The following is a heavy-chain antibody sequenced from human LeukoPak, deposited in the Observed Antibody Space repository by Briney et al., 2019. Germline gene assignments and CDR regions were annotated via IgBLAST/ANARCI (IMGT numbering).Heavy chain of an antibody. V-gene: IGHV1-2*02. CDR1: GYTFTGYY. D-gene: IGHD3-22*01. CDR2: INPNSGGT. CDR3: ARVPYDSSGSIDY. Sequence: ASVKVSCKASGYTFTGYYMHWVRQAPGQGLEWMGWINPNSGGTNYAQKFQGRVTMTRHTSISTAYMELSRLRSDDTAVYYCARVPYDSSGSIDYWGQGTLVTVSS. J-gene: IGHJ4*02.